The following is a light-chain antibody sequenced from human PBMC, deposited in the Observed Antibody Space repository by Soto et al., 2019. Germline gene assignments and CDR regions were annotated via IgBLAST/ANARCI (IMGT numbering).Light chain of an antibody. Sequence: QSVLTQPASVSGSPVQSITISCTGTSSDVCGYNYVSWYQHHPGKAPKLIIYDVSNRPSGVSIRFSGSKSDNTASLTISGLQPEDEADYHCSSYTTSNTRQIVFGTGTKVTVL. CDR3: SSYTTSNTRQIV. CDR2: DVS. J-gene: IGLJ1*01. V-gene: IGLV2-14*03. CDR1: SSDVCGYNY.